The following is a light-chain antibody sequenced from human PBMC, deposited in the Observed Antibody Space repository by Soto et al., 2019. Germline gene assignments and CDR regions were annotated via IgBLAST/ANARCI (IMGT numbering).Light chain of an antibody. CDR3: SSYTSSSTRDV. CDR1: SSDVGGYNY. CDR2: DVS. J-gene: IGLJ1*01. Sequence: QSVLTQPASVSGSPGQSITISCTGTSSDVGGYNYVSWYQQHPGKAPKLMIYDVSNRPSGVSNRFSGSKSGNTASLTISGLEAEDEADYYYSSYTSSSTRDVFGTGTKLTVL. V-gene: IGLV2-14*01.